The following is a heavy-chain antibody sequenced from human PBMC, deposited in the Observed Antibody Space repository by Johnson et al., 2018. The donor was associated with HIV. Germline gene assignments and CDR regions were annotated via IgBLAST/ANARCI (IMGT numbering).Heavy chain of an antibody. J-gene: IGHJ3*01. Sequence: QVQLVESGGGVFQPGGSLRLSCAASGFSFSSYGMYWARQAPDKGLEWVAYIPFHGNQQYYGDSVKGRFTISRDNSRDTLFLEMNSLRVEDTAVYYCAKRGDRYDSTASFDAFEVWGQGTMVTVSS. D-gene: IGHD5-12*01. V-gene: IGHV3-30*02. CDR2: IPFHGNQQ. CDR3: AKRGDRYDSTASFDAFEV. CDR1: GFSFSSYG.